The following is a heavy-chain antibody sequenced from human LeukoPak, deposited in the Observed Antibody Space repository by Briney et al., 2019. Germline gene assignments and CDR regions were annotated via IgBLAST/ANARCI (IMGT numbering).Heavy chain of an antibody. CDR3: ARGIGSYGDSGLPFAY. V-gene: IGHV1-18*01. D-gene: IGHD4-17*01. Sequence: ASVTVSCKASGYSFTGYGIGWVRQAPGQGPEWMGWISAYNGNTKYAQKFQGRVTMTTDTSTSTAYMELRSLRSDDTAVYYCARGIGSYGDSGLPFAYWGQGTLGTVSA. J-gene: IGHJ4*02. CDR1: GYSFTGYG. CDR2: ISAYNGNT.